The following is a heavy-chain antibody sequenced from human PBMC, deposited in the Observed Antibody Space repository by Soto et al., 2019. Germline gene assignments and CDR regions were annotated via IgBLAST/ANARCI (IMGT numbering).Heavy chain of an antibody. Sequence: ASVKVSCKASGYTFTSYGISWVRQAPGQGLEWMGWISAYNGNTNYAQKLQGRVTMTTDTSTSTAYMELRSLRSDDTAVYYCARMAAYDILTGYYNPPYYYYYYGMDVWGQGTTVTVSS. CDR3: ARMAAYDILTGYYNPPYYYYYYGMDV. CDR2: ISAYNGNT. CDR1: GYTFTSYG. J-gene: IGHJ6*02. V-gene: IGHV1-18*04. D-gene: IGHD3-9*01.